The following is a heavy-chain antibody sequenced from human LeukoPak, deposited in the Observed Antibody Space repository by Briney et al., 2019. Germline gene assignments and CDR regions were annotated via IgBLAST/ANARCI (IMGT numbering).Heavy chain of an antibody. Sequence: SETLSLTCTVSDGSITSYYLNWIRQPPGKGLEWIGNIYNSGSTDYNPSLKSRVTISVNTSKNQISLKPSSVTAADTAVYYCARDKGPYWYFDLWGRGTLVPVSS. J-gene: IGHJ2*01. CDR1: DGSITSYY. CDR3: ARDKGPYWYFDL. V-gene: IGHV4-59*01. CDR2: IYNSGST.